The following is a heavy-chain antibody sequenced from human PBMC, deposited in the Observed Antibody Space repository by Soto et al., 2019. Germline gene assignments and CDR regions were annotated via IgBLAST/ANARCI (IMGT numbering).Heavy chain of an antibody. J-gene: IGHJ3*02. D-gene: IGHD6-13*01. CDR1: GFTLSAYW. CDR2: INRDGSKK. CDR3: APYVSPGISSLYLDACDI. Sequence: EVQLEESGGDLVQPGGSLRLSCAASGFTLSAYWMTWVRQAPGKGLEWVADINRDGSKKSYLDSVRGRFTISRDNVGKSVYLQMDSLRADEPALYYCAPYVSPGISSLYLDACDIWGQGTMVTVSS. V-gene: IGHV3-7*05.